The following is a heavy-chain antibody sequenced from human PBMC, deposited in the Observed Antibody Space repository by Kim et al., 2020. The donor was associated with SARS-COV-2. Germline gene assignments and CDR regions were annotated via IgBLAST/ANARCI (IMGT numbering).Heavy chain of an antibody. J-gene: IGHJ4*02. Sequence: SETLSLTCTVSGGSISSYYWSWIRQPPGKGLEWIGYIYYSGSTNYNPSLKSRVTISVDTSKNQFSLKLSSVTAADTAVYYCARVGSSWYYFDYWGQGTLVTVSS. CDR1: GGSISSYY. CDR2: IYYSGST. CDR3: ARVGSSWYYFDY. D-gene: IGHD6-13*01. V-gene: IGHV4-59*13.